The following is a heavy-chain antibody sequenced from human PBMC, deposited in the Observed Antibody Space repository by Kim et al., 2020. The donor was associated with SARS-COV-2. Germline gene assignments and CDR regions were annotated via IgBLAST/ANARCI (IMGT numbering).Heavy chain of an antibody. D-gene: IGHD3-10*01. CDR1: GFTFSSYE. J-gene: IGHJ4*02. Sequence: GGSLRLSCAASGFTFSSYEMNWVRQAPGKGLEWVSYISSSGSTIYYADSVKGRFTISRDNAKNSLYLQMNSLRAEDTAVYYCAGPDYYGSGSLYWGQGTLVTVSS. V-gene: IGHV3-48*03. CDR3: AGPDYYGSGSLY. CDR2: ISSSGSTI.